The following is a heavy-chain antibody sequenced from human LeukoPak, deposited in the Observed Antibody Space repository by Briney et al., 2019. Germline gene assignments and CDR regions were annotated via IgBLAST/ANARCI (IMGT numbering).Heavy chain of an antibody. CDR2: ISSTSSTI. J-gene: IGHJ5*02. Sequence: GGSLRLSCAASGFTFSIYSIDWVRQAPGKGLEWVSFISSTSSTIYYADSVKGRFTISRDNDKSSLYLQMSSLRDEDTAVYYCAREKGSVNWFDPWGQGTLVTVSS. CDR1: GFTFSIYS. D-gene: IGHD2/OR15-2a*01. V-gene: IGHV3-48*02. CDR3: AREKGSVNWFDP.